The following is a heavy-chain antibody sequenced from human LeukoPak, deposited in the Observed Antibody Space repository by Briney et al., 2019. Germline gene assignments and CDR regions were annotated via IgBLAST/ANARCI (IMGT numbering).Heavy chain of an antibody. CDR1: GGSISSGSYY. Sequence: SETLSLTCTVSGGSISSGSYYRSWIRQPAGKGLEWIGHIYTSGSTNYNPSLKRRVTLSGDTSKNHFSLKLSSVTAADTAGYYCARDLDNWNYDWFDPWGQGTLVTVSS. CDR3: ARDLDNWNYDWFDP. D-gene: IGHD1-7*01. CDR2: IYTSGST. V-gene: IGHV4-61*09. J-gene: IGHJ5*02.